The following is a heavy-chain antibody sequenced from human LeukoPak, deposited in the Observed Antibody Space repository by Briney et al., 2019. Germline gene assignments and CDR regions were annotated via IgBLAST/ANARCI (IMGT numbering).Heavy chain of an antibody. Sequence: GGSLRLSCEVSGFTFSSYHMDWVRQAPGKGLEWVSSIGSSNSYIYYADSMTGRFTISRDNAKNSLYLQMNSLRAEDTAVYYCAREAKLLWFGELFAFDIWGQGTMVTVSS. CDR1: GFTFSSYH. CDR2: IGSSNSYI. D-gene: IGHD3-10*01. J-gene: IGHJ3*02. CDR3: AREAKLLWFGELFAFDI. V-gene: IGHV3-21*01.